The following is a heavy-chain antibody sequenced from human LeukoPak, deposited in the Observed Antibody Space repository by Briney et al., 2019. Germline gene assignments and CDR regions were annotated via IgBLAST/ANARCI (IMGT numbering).Heavy chain of an antibody. CDR1: GLTFDDYA. V-gene: IGHV3-9*03. Sequence: GRSLRLSCAASGLTFDDYAMHWVRQAPGKGLEWVSGISWNSGSIGYADSVKGRFTISRDNAKNSLYLQMNSLRAEDMALYYCAKSEMVSLPGYFQHWGQGTLVTVSS. CDR3: AKSEMVSLPGYFQH. D-gene: IGHD2-8*01. CDR2: ISWNSGSI. J-gene: IGHJ1*01.